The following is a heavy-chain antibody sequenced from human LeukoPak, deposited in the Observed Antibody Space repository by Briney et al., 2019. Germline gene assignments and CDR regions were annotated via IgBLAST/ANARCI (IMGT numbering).Heavy chain of an antibody. CDR2: IIPIFGIA. Sequence: SVKVSCKASGGTFSSYAISWARQAPGQGLEWTGRIIPIFGIANYAQKFQGRVTITADKSTSTAYMELSSLRSEDTAAYYCASVGVVVPAASNWFDPWGQGTLVTVSS. CDR3: ASVGVVVPAASNWFDP. V-gene: IGHV1-69*04. D-gene: IGHD2-2*01. J-gene: IGHJ5*02. CDR1: GGTFSSYA.